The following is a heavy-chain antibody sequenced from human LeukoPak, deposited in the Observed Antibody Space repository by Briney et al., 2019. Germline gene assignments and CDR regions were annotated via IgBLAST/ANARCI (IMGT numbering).Heavy chain of an antibody. J-gene: IGHJ4*02. CDR1: GGSISSSSYY. D-gene: IGHD1-26*01. V-gene: IGHV4-39*07. CDR2: IYYSGST. Sequence: SETLSLTCTVSGGSISSSSYYWGWIRQPPGKGLEWIGSIYYSGSTYYNPSLKSRVTISVDTSKNQFSLKLSSVTAADTAVYYCASQSRGSTMGFDYWGQGTLVTVSS. CDR3: ASQSRGSTMGFDY.